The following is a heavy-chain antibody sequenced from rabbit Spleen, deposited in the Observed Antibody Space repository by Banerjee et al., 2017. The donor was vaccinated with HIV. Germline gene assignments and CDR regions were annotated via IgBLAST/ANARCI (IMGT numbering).Heavy chain of an antibody. V-gene: IGHV1S45*01. D-gene: IGHD8-1*01. J-gene: IGHJ6*01. CDR3: ARDTASSFSSYGMDL. Sequence: QEQLVESGGGLVQPEGSLTLTCIASGVSFSGDSYMCWVRQAPGKGLEWIVCIDSGSSGFTYFASWAKGRFTISKTSSTTVTLQMTSLTAADTATYFCARDTASSFSSYGMDLWGPGTLVTVS. CDR1: GVSFSGDSY. CDR2: IDSGSSGFT.